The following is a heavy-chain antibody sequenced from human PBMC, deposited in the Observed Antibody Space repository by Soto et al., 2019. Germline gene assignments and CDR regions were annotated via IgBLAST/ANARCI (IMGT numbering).Heavy chain of an antibody. CDR3: ARFYQPERFEYYFDY. CDR1: GYSFTSYW. CDR2: IYPGDSDT. J-gene: IGHJ4*02. Sequence: PGESLKISCKGFGYSFTSYWIGWVRQMPGKGLEWMGIIYPGDSDTRYSPSFQGQVTISADKSISTAYLQWSSLKASDTAMYYCARFYQPERFEYYFDYWGQGTLVTVSS. V-gene: IGHV5-51*01.